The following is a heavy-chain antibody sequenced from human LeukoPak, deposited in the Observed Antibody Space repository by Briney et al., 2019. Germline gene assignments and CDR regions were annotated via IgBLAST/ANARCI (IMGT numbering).Heavy chain of an antibody. V-gene: IGHV4-4*02. Sequence: SETLSLTCAVSGGXISSSNWWSWVRQPPGKGLEWIREIYHSGSSNYNPSLKSRVTISVDKSKNQFSLKLSSVTAADTAVYYCARDSYDYVWGTYRYDAFDIWGQGTMVTVSS. J-gene: IGHJ3*02. CDR3: ARDSYDYVWGTYRYDAFDI. D-gene: IGHD3-16*02. CDR2: IYHSGSS. CDR1: GGXISSSNW.